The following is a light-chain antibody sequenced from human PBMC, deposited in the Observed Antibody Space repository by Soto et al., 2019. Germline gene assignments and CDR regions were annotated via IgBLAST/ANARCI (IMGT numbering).Light chain of an antibody. V-gene: IGKV3-15*01. CDR3: QQSNNWPPA. Sequence: IVMTQSPATLSVSPGERASLSCRASQSVSSKLAWYQQKPGQAPRLLIYGASTRATGIPARFSGSGSGTEFTLTISSLQSEDFAVYYCQQSNNWPPAFGQGTRLEIK. CDR1: QSVSSK. CDR2: GAS. J-gene: IGKJ5*01.